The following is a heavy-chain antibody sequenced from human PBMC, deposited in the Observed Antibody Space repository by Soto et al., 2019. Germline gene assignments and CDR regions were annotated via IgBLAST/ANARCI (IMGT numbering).Heavy chain of an antibody. Sequence: QLQLQESGPGLVKPSETLSLTCTVSGGYISSSSYYWGWIRQPPGKGLEWIGSIYYSGSTYYNPSLKGRVTISVDTSKNQFSLKLSSVTAADTAVYYCARQLPPRRYCSGGSCYSVDYWGQGTLVTVSS. CDR3: ARQLPPRRYCSGGSCYSVDY. CDR2: IYYSGST. V-gene: IGHV4-39*01. D-gene: IGHD2-15*01. J-gene: IGHJ4*02. CDR1: GGYISSSSYY.